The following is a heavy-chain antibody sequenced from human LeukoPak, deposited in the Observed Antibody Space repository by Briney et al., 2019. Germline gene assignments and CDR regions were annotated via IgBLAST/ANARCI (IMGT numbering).Heavy chain of an antibody. J-gene: IGHJ4*02. CDR1: GFTFSTYS. CDR3: ARVEDFDPDCGGDCYPFDY. D-gene: IGHD2-21*01. Sequence: GGSLRLSCAASGFTFSTYSMNWVRQAPGRGLEWVSSISSGSSHKYYSDSVKGRFTTSRDNAKKSLCLQMNTLRAEDTAVYYCARVEDFDPDCGGDCYPFDYWGQGTLVTVSS. CDR2: ISSGSSHK. V-gene: IGHV3-21*01.